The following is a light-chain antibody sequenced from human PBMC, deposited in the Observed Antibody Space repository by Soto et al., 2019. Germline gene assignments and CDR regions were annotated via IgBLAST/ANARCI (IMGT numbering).Light chain of an antibody. CDR2: RSS. J-gene: IGKJ3*01. CDR3: QQYFTTPFT. Sequence: DIVMTQSPDSLAVSLGERATINCKSSQSVLNSAKNKNYLAWYQQKPGQSPKLLIYRSSSRESGVPDRFNGSGSGTDFALTISSLQAGDVAVYYCQQYFTTPFTFGPGTKVEIK. V-gene: IGKV4-1*01. CDR1: QSVLNSAKNKNY.